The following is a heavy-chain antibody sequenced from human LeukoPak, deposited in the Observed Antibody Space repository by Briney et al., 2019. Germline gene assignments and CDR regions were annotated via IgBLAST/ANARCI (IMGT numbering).Heavy chain of an antibody. V-gene: IGHV4-59*01. J-gene: IGHJ4*02. Sequence: SETLSLTCSVSGGSITSYFWTWIRQPPGKGLEWIGGIYYSGSTNYNPSLKSRVTLSVDTSKNRFFLNLNSVTAGDTAVYYCARGGHFGLNMILFWGQGTLVTVSS. D-gene: IGHD3-22*01. CDR1: GGSITSYF. CDR2: IYYSGST. CDR3: ARGGHFGLNMILF.